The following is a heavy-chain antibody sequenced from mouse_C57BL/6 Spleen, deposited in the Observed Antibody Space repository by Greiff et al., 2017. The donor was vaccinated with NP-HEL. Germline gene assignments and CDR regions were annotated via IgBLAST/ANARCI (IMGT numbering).Heavy chain of an antibody. CDR3: ARRYENYFDY. J-gene: IGHJ2*01. D-gene: IGHD1-1*01. CDR1: GYTFTSYG. Sequence: QVQGVESGAELARPGASVKLSCKASGYTFTSYGISWVKQRTGQGLEWIGEIYPRSGNTYYNEKFKGKATLTADKSSSTAYMELRSLTSEDSAVYFCARRYENYFDYWGQGTTLTVSS. V-gene: IGHV1-81*01. CDR2: IYPRSGNT.